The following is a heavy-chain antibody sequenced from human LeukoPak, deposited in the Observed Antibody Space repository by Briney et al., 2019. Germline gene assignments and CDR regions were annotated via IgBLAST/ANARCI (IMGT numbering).Heavy chain of an antibody. D-gene: IGHD6-19*01. Sequence: ASVKVSCKPSGYTFTGYYLHWLRQAPGQGLEWMGWMNTNTGATMYAQKFQDRVTLTRDTSISTGYLELTSLRSDDTALYYCARERVGSGWPRPYYFEFWGQGTLVTVSS. CDR2: MNTNTGAT. CDR3: ARERVGSGWPRPYYFEF. CDR1: GYTFTGYY. J-gene: IGHJ4*02. V-gene: IGHV1-2*02.